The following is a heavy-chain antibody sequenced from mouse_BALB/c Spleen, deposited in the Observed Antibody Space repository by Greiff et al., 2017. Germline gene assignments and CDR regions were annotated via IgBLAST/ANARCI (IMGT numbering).Heavy chain of an antibody. J-gene: IGHJ4*01. Sequence: EVKLVESGGGLVKPGGSLKLSCAASGFTFSDYYMYWVRQTPEKRLEWVATISDGGSYTYYPDSVKGRFTISRDNAKNNLYLQMSSLKSEDTAMYYCARGEDYYGSSYDFYYAMDYWGQGTSVTVSS. CDR3: ARGEDYYGSSYDFYYAMDY. CDR1: GFTFSDYY. V-gene: IGHV5-4*02. CDR2: ISDGGSYT. D-gene: IGHD1-1*01.